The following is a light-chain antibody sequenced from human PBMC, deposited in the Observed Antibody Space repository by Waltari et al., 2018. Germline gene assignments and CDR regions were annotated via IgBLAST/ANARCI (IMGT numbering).Light chain of an antibody. V-gene: IGKV1-16*02. CDR3: QQYKSYPFT. CDR1: QDISHY. CDR2: AAS. J-gene: IGKJ4*01. Sequence: DIQMTQSPSSLSASVGDRVTITCRASQDISHYLAWFQQKPGKATKSLIYAASNLQSGVPSKFSGGGSRTDFTLTISSLQPEDFATYYCQQYKSYPFTFGEGTKVEIK.